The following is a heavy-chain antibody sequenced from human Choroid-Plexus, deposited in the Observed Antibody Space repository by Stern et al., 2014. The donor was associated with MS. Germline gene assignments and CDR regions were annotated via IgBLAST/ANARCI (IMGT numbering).Heavy chain of an antibody. CDR1: GFTFGSCA. V-gene: IGHV3-30*18. Sequence: VQLVESGAGVVQPGRPLRLSCVASGFTFGSCAMPWVRQAPGKGLEWVAGGSNDGSNKYYADSVKGRVTITIDNSQNTLYMQMSRLRPEDAAVYYCAKDRHYLTYFFDHWGQGSLVTVSS. CDR2: GSNDGSNK. J-gene: IGHJ5*02. D-gene: IGHD2/OR15-2a*01. CDR3: AKDRHYLTYFFDH.